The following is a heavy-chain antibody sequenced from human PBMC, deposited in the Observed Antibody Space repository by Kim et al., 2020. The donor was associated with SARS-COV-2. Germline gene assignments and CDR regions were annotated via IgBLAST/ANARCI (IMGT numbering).Heavy chain of an antibody. V-gene: IGHV4-34*01. CDR1: GGSFSGYY. J-gene: IGHJ4*02. Sequence: SETLSLTCAVYGGSFSGYYWSWIRQPPGKGLEWIGEINHSGSTNYNPSLKSRVTISVDTSKNQFSLKLSSVTAADTAVYYCARGTWNDALDYWGQGTLVT. CDR2: INHSGST. CDR3: ARGTWNDALDY. D-gene: IGHD1-1*01.